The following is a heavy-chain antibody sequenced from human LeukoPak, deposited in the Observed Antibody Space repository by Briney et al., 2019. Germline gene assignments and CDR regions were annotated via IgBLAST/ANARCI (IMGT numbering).Heavy chain of an antibody. J-gene: IGHJ6*04. D-gene: IGHD3-9*01. CDR3: ARGERFDWTRGNYYYGMDV. CDR1: GFTFSSYG. V-gene: IGHV3-33*01. Sequence: PGGSLRLSCAASGFTFSSYGMHWVRQAPGKGLEWVAVIWYDGSNKYYADSVKGRFTISRDNSKNTLYLQMNSLRAEDTAVYYCARGERFDWTRGNYYYGMDVWGKGTTVTVSS. CDR2: IWYDGSNK.